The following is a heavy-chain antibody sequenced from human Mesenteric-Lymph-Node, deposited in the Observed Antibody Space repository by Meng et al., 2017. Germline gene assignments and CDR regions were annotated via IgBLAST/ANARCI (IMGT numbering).Heavy chain of an antibody. V-gene: IGHV1-8*03. J-gene: IGHJ6*02. CDR3: ARGRRMVVPAARANPHGYYYYYGMDV. CDR1: GYTFTSYD. CDR2: MNPNSGNT. Sequence: ASVKVSCKASGYTFTSYDINWLRQATVQGLEWMGWMNPNSGNTGYAQKFQGRVTITRNTSISTAYMELSSLRSEDTAVYYCARGRRMVVPAARANPHGYYYYYGMDVWGQGTTVTVSS. D-gene: IGHD2-2*01.